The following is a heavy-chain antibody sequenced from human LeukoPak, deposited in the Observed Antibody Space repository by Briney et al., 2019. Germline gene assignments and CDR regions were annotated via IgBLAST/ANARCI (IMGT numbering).Heavy chain of an antibody. CDR3: ARGGRIAAAGFDY. J-gene: IGHJ4*02. CDR1: GGSISSYY. Sequence: SETLSLTCTVSGGSISSYYWSWIRQPPGKGLEWIGYIYYGGSTNYNPSLKSRVTISVDTSKNQFSLKLSSVTAADTAVYYCARGGRIAAAGFDYWGQGTLVTVSS. D-gene: IGHD6-13*01. CDR2: IYYGGST. V-gene: IGHV4-59*01.